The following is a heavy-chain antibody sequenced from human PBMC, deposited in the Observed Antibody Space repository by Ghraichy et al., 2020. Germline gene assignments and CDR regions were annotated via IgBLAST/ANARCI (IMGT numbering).Heavy chain of an antibody. Sequence: TLSLTCTVSGGSISSYYWSWIRQPPGKGLEWIGYIYYSGSTNYNPSLKSRVTISVDTSKNQFSLKLSSVTAADTAVYYCARGVGDSSGYYYPHYYYGMDVWGQGTTVTVSS. CDR1: GGSISSYY. CDR2: IYYSGST. D-gene: IGHD3-22*01. V-gene: IGHV4-59*01. CDR3: ARGVGDSSGYYYPHYYYGMDV. J-gene: IGHJ6*02.